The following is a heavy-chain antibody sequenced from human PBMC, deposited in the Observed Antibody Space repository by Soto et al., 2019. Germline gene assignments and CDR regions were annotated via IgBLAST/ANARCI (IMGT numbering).Heavy chain of an antibody. Sequence: QVQLQESGPGLVKPSETLSLTCTVSGGSISSYYWSWIRQPPGKGLEWIGYIYYSGSTNYNPSLKSRVTISVDTSKNQFSLKLSSVTAADTAVYYCAALIRGYSYGRDYWGQGTLVTVSS. J-gene: IGHJ4*02. D-gene: IGHD5-18*01. CDR3: AALIRGYSYGRDY. CDR1: GGSISSYY. V-gene: IGHV4-59*01. CDR2: IYYSGST.